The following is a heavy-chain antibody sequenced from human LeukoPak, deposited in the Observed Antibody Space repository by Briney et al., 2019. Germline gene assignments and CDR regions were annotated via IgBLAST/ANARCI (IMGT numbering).Heavy chain of an antibody. J-gene: IGHJ5*02. CDR1: GGSISSSSYY. CDR2: IYYSRST. V-gene: IGHV4-39*01. Sequence: PSETLSLTCTVSGGSISSSSYYWGWIRQPPGKGLEWIGSIYYSRSTYYNPSLKSRVTISVDTSKNQFSLKLSSVTAADTAVYYCARTVQDIVATNWFDPWGQGTLVTVSS. D-gene: IGHD5-12*01. CDR3: ARTVQDIVATNWFDP.